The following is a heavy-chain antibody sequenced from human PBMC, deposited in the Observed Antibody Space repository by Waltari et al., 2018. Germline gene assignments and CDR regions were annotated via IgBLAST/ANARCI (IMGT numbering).Heavy chain of an antibody. J-gene: IGHJ4*02. CDR2: IKGDGGST. Sequence: EVQLVESGGGLVQPGGSLRLSCAASVFTFRNYWMHWVRQPPGKGLVWVSRIKGDGGSTTYADSVKGRFTISRDNAKNTLYLRMDSLRDDDTAVYYCASPLPDSSGWDFGYWGRGTLVTVSS. D-gene: IGHD6-19*01. V-gene: IGHV3-74*03. CDR1: VFTFRNYW. CDR3: ASPLPDSSGWDFGY.